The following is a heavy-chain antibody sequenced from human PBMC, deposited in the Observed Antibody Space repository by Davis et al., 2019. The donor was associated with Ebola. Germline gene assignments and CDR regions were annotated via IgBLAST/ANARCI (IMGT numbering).Heavy chain of an antibody. Sequence: ESLKISCAASGFTFSDYYMSWIRQAPGKGLEWIGSIYYSGSTYYNPSLKSRVTISVDTSKNQFSLKLSSVTAADTAVYYCARFTGYSSSWGLAQGWFDPWGQGTLVTVSS. J-gene: IGHJ5*02. CDR1: GFTFSDYY. V-gene: IGHV4-38-2*01. D-gene: IGHD6-13*01. CDR3: ARFTGYSSSWGLAQGWFDP. CDR2: IYYSGST.